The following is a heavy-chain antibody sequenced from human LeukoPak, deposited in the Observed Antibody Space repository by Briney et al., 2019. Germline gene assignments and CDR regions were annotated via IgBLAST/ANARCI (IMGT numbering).Heavy chain of an antibody. J-gene: IGHJ4*02. CDR2: MNPNSGNT. CDR3: ARGTARARLLDY. V-gene: IGHV1-8*01. Sequence: GASVKVSCKAYGYTFTSYDINWVRQATGQGLEWMGWMNPNSGNTGYAQKFQGRVTMTRNTSISTAYMELSSLRSEDTAVYYCARGTARARLLDYWGQGTLVTVSS. CDR1: GYTFTSYD. D-gene: IGHD6-6*01.